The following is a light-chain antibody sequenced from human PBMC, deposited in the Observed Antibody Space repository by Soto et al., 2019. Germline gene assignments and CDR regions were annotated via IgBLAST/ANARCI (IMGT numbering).Light chain of an antibody. J-gene: IGLJ3*02. Sequence: QSVLTQPPSVSGSPGQSVTISCTGTSSDVGSYNRVSWYQQPPGTAPKLMICQVSNRPSGVPDRFSGSKSGNTASLTISGLQAEDEADYYCSSYTSSGTWLFGGGTKLTVL. CDR1: SSDVGSYNR. CDR3: SSYTSSGTWL. CDR2: QVS. V-gene: IGLV2-18*02.